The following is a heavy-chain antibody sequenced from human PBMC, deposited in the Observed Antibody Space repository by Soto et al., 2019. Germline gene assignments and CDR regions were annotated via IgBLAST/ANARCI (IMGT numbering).Heavy chain of an antibody. V-gene: IGHV4-30-2*01. CDR2: IYHSGST. CDR3: VRDGGDNCSGGSCYHWFDP. J-gene: IGHJ5*02. D-gene: IGHD2-15*01. CDR1: GGSISSGGYS. Sequence: SETLSLTCAVSGGSISSGGYSWSWIRQPPGKGLEWIGYIYHSGSTYYNPSLKSRVTISVDRSKNQFSLKLSSVTAADTAVYYCVRDGGDNCSGGSCYHWFDPWGQGTLVTVSS.